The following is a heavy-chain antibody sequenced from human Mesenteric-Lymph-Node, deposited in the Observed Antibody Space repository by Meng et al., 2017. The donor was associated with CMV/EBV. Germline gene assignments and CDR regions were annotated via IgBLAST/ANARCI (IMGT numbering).Heavy chain of an antibody. V-gene: IGHV4-59*01. J-gene: IGHJ6*02. D-gene: IGHD2-8*01. CDR1: GGSLSSYY. Sequence: SETLSLTCPVSGGSLSSYYWSWIRQPPGKGLEWIGYIYYSGSTNYNPSLKSRVTISVDTSKNQFSLKLSSVTAADTAVYYCARLFVPRPYYYGMDVWGQGTTVTVSS. CDR3: ARLFVPRPYYYGMDV. CDR2: IYYSGST.